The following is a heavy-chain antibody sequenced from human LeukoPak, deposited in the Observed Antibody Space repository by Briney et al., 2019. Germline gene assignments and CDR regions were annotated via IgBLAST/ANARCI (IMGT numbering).Heavy chain of an antibody. CDR3: ARAVTSTEGY. J-gene: IGHJ4*02. V-gene: IGHV3-7*03. Sequence: PGGSLRLSCAASGFVFSSYSMTWVRQAPGKGLEWVASINEGGSGKYYVDSVKGRFTISRDNAQKSLYLEMHSLRAEDTAVYYCARAVTSTEGYWGQGTLVTVSS. CDR2: INEGGSGK. CDR1: GFVFSSYS. D-gene: IGHD4-17*01.